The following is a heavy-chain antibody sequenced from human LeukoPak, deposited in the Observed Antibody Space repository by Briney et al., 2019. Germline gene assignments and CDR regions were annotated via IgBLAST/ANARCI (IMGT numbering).Heavy chain of an antibody. CDR1: GDSISSGDYY. J-gene: IGHJ4*02. CDR3: ARGRRFIYYDSSGYYGGFDY. D-gene: IGHD3-22*01. V-gene: IGHV4-61*09. CDR2: INHSGST. Sequence: SQTLSLTCTVSGDSISSGDYYWSWIRQPAGKGLEWIGEINHSGSTNYNPSLKSRVTISVDTSKNQFSLKLSSVTAADTAVYYCARGRRFIYYDSSGYYGGFDYWGQGTLVTVSS.